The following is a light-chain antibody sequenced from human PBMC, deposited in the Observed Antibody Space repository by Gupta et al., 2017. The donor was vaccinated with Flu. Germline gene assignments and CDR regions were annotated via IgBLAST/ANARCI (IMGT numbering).Light chain of an antibody. CDR3: QVWDSSSDHRV. V-gene: IGLV3-21*03. Sequence: SYVLTQPPSVSVAPGKTARISCGGNNIGSKRLHWYQQKPGQAPVLVVNDASDRPSGIPERFSGSNSGNTATLTISRVEAGDEADYYCQVWDSSSDHRVFGGGTKLTVL. CDR2: DAS. J-gene: IGLJ3*02. CDR1: NIGSKR.